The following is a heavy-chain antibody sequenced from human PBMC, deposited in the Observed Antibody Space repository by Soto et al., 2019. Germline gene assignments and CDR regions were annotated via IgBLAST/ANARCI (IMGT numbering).Heavy chain of an antibody. CDR3: VRRGAGSSGWLFFDK. CDR2: IYPGDSEI. J-gene: IGHJ4*02. V-gene: IGHV5-51*03. Sequence: EVQLVQSGAEVKKPGESLKISCKGFGYTFSSFWIGWVRQTPGKGLEWMGIIYPGDSEIKFSPSFQGHVTISADKSVGTAYLQWSSLTASDTAIYYCVRRGAGSSGWLFFDKWSQGTLVTVSS. CDR1: GYTFSSFW. D-gene: IGHD6-19*01.